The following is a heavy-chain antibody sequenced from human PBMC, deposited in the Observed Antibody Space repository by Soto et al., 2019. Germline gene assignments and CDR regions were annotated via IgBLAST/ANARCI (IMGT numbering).Heavy chain of an antibody. Sequence: AGVTVSCKASGYTFTGSYIHWVRQAPGQGLEWMGWINPNSGGTNYAQKFQGRVTITADKSTSTAYMELSSLRSEDTAVYYCARERYSYTTGGMDVWGQGTTVNVSS. CDR1: GYTFTGSY. J-gene: IGHJ6*02. V-gene: IGHV1-2*02. CDR3: ARERYSYTTGGMDV. D-gene: IGHD5-18*01. CDR2: INPNSGGT.